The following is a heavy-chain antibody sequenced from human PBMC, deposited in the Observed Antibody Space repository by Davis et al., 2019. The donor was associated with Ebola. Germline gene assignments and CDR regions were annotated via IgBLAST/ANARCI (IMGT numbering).Heavy chain of an antibody. V-gene: IGHV4-39*01. CDR2: IYYSGST. D-gene: IGHD6-19*01. CDR1: GGSISSSSYY. J-gene: IGHJ4*02. CDR3: ARRPGYSSGPIDY. Sequence: PSETLSLTCTVSGGSISSSSYYWGWIRQPPGKGLEWIGSIYYSGSTYYNPSLKSRVTISVDTSKNQFSLKLSSVTAADTAVYYCARRPGYSSGPIDYWGQGTLVTVSS.